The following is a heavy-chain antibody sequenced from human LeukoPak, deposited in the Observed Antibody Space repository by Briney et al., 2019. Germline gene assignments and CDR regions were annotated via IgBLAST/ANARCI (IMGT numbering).Heavy chain of an antibody. D-gene: IGHD3-10*01. CDR3: ARDLGGNHGMDV. CDR2: IYYSGST. V-gene: IGHV4-59*01. CDR1: GGSISSYY. Sequence: SETLSLTCTVSGGSISSYYWGWIRQPPGKGLEWIGYIYYSGSTNYNPSLKSRVTISVDTSKNQFSLKLSSVTAADTAVYYCARDLGGNHGMDVWGQGTTVTVSS. J-gene: IGHJ6*02.